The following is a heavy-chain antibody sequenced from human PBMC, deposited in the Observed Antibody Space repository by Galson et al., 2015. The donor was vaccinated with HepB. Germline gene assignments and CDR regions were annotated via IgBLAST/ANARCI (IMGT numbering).Heavy chain of an antibody. CDR3: AKDRDIVVVVAPVDY. J-gene: IGHJ4*02. V-gene: IGHV3-30*18. CDR1: GFTFSTYG. Sequence: SLRLSCAASGFTFSTYGMHWVRQAPGKGLEWVAVISYDGSEKYYADSVKGRFTISRDNSKNTLYLQMNSLRAEDTAVYYCAKDRDIVVVVAPVDYWGQGTLVTVSS. D-gene: IGHD2-15*01. CDR2: ISYDGSEK.